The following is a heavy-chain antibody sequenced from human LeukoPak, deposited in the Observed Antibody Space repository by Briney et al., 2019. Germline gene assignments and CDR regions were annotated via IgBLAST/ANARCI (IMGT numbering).Heavy chain of an antibody. J-gene: IGHJ5*02. Sequence: SQTLSLTCAISGDSVSSNSAAWNWIRQSPSRGLEWLGRTYYRSKWYNDYAVSVKSRITINPDTSKNQLSLQLNSVTPEDTAVYYCARESGSLKYWVWFDPWGQGTLVTVSS. CDR3: ARESGSLKYWVWFDP. CDR1: GDSVSSNSAA. V-gene: IGHV6-1*01. D-gene: IGHD2-8*02. CDR2: TYYRSKWYN.